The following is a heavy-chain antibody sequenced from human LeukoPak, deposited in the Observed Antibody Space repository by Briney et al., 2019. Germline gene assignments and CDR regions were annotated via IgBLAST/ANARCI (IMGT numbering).Heavy chain of an antibody. V-gene: IGHV3-9*03. Sequence: PGRSLRLSCAASGFTFDDYAMHWVRQAPGKGLEWVSGISWNSGSIGYADSVKGRFTISRDNAKNSLYLQMNSLRAEDMALYYCAILVGEGGAYYFDYWGQGTLVTVSS. CDR2: ISWNSGSI. CDR3: AILVGEGGAYYFDY. J-gene: IGHJ4*01. D-gene: IGHD2-2*01. CDR1: GFTFDDYA.